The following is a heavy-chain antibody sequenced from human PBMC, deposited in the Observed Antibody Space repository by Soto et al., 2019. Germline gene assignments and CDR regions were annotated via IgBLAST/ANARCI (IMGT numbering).Heavy chain of an antibody. CDR3: AKDFLIAVAGTYFDY. CDR1: GFTFSSYS. Sequence: GGSLRLSCAASGFTFSSYSMNWVRQAPGKGLEWVSAIRGSGGSTYYADSVKGRFTISRDNSKNTLYLQMNSLRAEDTAVYYCAKDFLIAVAGTYFDYWGQGALVTVSS. CDR2: IRGSGGST. D-gene: IGHD6-19*01. J-gene: IGHJ4*02. V-gene: IGHV3-23*01.